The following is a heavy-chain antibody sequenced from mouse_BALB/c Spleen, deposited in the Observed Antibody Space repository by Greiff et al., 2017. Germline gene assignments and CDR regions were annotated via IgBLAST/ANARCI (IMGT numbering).Heavy chain of an antibody. CDR1: GYSITSDYA. V-gene: IGHV3-2*02. CDR2: ISYSGST. CDR3: APSIPLYYYGSSSVYAMDY. D-gene: IGHD1-1*01. J-gene: IGHJ4*01. Sequence: EVQLQQSGPGLVKPSQSLSLTCTVTGYSITSDYAWNWIRQFPGNKLEWMGYISYSGSTSYNPSLKSRISITRDTSKNQFFLQLNSVTTEDTATYYCAPSIPLYYYGSSSVYAMDYWGQGTSVTVSS.